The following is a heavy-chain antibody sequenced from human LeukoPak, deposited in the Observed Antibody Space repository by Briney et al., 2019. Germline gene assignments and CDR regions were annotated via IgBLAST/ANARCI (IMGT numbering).Heavy chain of an antibody. CDR2: IYYSGSS. CDR3: ARDTRYLGWFDP. J-gene: IGHJ5*02. D-gene: IGHD3-9*01. V-gene: IGHV4-61*01. Sequence: SETLSLTCTVSGYSISNAYYWGWIRQPPGKGLEWIGYIYYSGSSNYNPSLKSRVTISVDTSKNQFSLKLSSVTAADTAVYYCARDTRYLGWFDPWGQGTLVTVSS. CDR1: GYSISNAYY.